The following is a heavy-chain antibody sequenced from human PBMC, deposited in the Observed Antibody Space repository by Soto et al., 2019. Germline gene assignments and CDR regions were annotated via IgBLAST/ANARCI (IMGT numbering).Heavy chain of an antibody. CDR1: GYNFTNYW. V-gene: IGHV5-51*01. Sequence: GASLKVSCKGFGYNFTNYWIAWVRQMPGKGLEWMGVIYPGDSNTRYSPSFEGQVSISAAKSISTAYLQWSSLKASDTAMYYWARRATSSMPGMYVCGKGTTVTVSS. D-gene: IGHD6-6*01. CDR3: ARRATSSMPGMYV. CDR2: IYPGDSNT. J-gene: IGHJ6*04.